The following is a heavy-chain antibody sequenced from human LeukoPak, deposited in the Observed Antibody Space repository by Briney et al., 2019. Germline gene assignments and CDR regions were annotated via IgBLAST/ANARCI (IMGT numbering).Heavy chain of an antibody. CDR2: IYHSGST. D-gene: IGHD2-21*02. CDR3: ARVMLYCGGDCFSFDY. Sequence: PSETLSLTCAVSGGSISSGGYSWSRIRQPPGKGLEWIGYIYHSGSTYYNPSLKSRVTISVDRSKNQFSLKLSSVTAADTAVYYCARVMLYCGGDCFSFDYWGQGTLVTVSS. J-gene: IGHJ4*02. V-gene: IGHV4-30-2*01. CDR1: GGSISSGGYS.